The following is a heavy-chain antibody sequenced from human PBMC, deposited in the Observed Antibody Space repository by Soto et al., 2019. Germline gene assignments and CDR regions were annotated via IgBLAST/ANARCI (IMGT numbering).Heavy chain of an antibody. CDR2: IYYTGST. CDR3: ATVPTYYYDRNGYANAFDK. CDR1: GGSINSDDYY. J-gene: IGHJ3*02. D-gene: IGHD3-22*01. Sequence: QVQLQESGPGLVKPSQTLSLTCSVSGGSINSDDYYWSWLRQPPGKGLEWIGYIYYTGSTFHNPSLKSRINISLDTSKNQFSLKLNSVTAADTAVYYCATVPTYYYDRNGYANAFDKWGQGTMVTVSS. V-gene: IGHV4-30-4*01.